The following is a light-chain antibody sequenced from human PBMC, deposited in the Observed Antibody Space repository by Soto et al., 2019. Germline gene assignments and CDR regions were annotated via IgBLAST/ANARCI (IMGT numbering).Light chain of an antibody. CDR3: QQYGSSPV. V-gene: IGKV3-20*01. CDR1: QSVSNN. Sequence: IVLTQSPATLSVSPGERAALSCRASQSVSNNLAWYQQKPGQPPRLLIFGASSRATGIPDRFSGSGSGTDFTLTISRLEPEDFAVYYCQQYGSSPVFGGGTKVDIK. J-gene: IGKJ4*01. CDR2: GAS.